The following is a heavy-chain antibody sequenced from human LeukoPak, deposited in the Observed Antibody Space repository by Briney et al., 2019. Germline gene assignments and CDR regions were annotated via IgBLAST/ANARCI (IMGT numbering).Heavy chain of an antibody. Sequence: GGSLRLSCAASGFTFSSYSMNWVRQAPGKGLEWVSSISSSSSYIYYADSVKGRFTISGDNAKNSLYLQMNSLRAEDTAVYYCARGSGSRFDYWGQGTLVTVSS. CDR3: ARGSGSRFDY. CDR1: GFTFSSYS. CDR2: ISSSSSYI. V-gene: IGHV3-21*01. D-gene: IGHD1-26*01. J-gene: IGHJ4*02.